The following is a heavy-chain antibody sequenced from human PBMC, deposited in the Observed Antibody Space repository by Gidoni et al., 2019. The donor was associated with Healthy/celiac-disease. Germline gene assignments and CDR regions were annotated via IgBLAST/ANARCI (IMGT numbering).Heavy chain of an antibody. CDR3: ATYDFWSGYYS. CDR1: GRSISSSRYY. Sequence: QLQLQESCPGLVTPSETLSLTCTGAGRSISSSRYYWGWLRQPRRKGLEWIGSIYYSGSTYYNRANKSRVTLSVDTSKNPVSLKLNSVAAADTAVDSCATYDFWSGYYSWGQGTLVTVSS. V-gene: IGHV4-39*01. CDR2: IYYSGST. J-gene: IGHJ4*02. D-gene: IGHD3-3*01.